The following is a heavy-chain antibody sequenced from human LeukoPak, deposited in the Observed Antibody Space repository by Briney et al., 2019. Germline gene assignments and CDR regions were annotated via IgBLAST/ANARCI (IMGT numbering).Heavy chain of an antibody. Sequence: GRSLRLSCAASGFTFSSYSMNWVRQAPGKGLEWVSSISSSSSYIYYADSVKGRFTISRDNAKNSLYLQMNSLRAEDTAVYYCARDRVEMATTLFSYWGQGTLVTVSS. V-gene: IGHV3-21*01. D-gene: IGHD5-24*01. J-gene: IGHJ4*02. CDR3: ARDRVEMATTLFSY. CDR1: GFTFSSYS. CDR2: ISSSSSYI.